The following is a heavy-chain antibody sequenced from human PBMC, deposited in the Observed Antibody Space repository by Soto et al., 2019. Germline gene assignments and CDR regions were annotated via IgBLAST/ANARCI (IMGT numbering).Heavy chain of an antibody. V-gene: IGHV1-18*01. CDR2: ISAYNGNT. J-gene: IGHJ6*02. CDR3: ARGIVVVVAATPPPPYYYYGMDV. Sequence: GASVKVSCKASGYTFTSYGISWVRQAPGQGLEWMGWISAYNGNTNYAQKLQGRVTMTTDTSTSTAYMELRSLRSDDTAVYYCARGIVVVVAATPPPPYYYYGMDVWGQGTTVTVSS. CDR1: GYTFTSYG. D-gene: IGHD2-15*01.